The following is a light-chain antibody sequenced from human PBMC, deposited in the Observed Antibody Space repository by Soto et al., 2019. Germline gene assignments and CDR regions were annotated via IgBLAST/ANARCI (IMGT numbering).Light chain of an antibody. V-gene: IGKV4-1*01. Sequence: DIVMTQSPDSLAVSLGERATINCKSSQSVLYNSNNKNYLAWYQQKPGQPPKLLIYWASTRESGVPDRFSGSGSGTDFTLTISSLQAEDVAVYYCQQYYSIPWTFGQGTKVGIK. CDR1: QSVLYNSNNKNY. J-gene: IGKJ1*01. CDR2: WAS. CDR3: QQYYSIPWT.